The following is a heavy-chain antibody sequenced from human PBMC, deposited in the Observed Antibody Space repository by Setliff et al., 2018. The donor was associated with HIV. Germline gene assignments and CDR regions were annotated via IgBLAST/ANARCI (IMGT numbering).Heavy chain of an antibody. D-gene: IGHD3-22*01. CDR2: IYYTGDT. V-gene: IGHV4-30-4*08. J-gene: IGHJ3*01. CDR3: ARARITMTGGRLEPYAFDR. Sequence: SETLSLTCTVSGGSISNGDHYWAWIRQSPGKGLEWIGYIYYTGDTYYRSSLESRVTISVDTSNNQFSLRLNSVTAADTAVYYCARARITMTGGRLEPYAFDRWGQETKVTVSS. CDR1: GGSISNGDHY.